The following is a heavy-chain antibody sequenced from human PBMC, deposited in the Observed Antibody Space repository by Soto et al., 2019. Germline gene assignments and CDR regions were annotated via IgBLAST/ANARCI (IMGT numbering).Heavy chain of an antibody. Sequence: SETLSLTCTVSGGSVNSDNFYWSWIRQPPGRGLEWIGYIYYTGSTNYNPSLKSRVTISIDTSRNQFSLKLSSVTAADTAVYYCAREFSNSPEAFDSWGQGSLVTV. CDR2: IYYTGST. CDR1: GGSVNSDNFY. CDR3: AREFSNSPEAFDS. D-gene: IGHD6-6*01. J-gene: IGHJ4*02. V-gene: IGHV4-61*01.